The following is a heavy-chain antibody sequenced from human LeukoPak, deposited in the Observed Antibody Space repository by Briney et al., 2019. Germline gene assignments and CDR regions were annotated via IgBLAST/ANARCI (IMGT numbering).Heavy chain of an antibody. CDR3: ARGKFHDYGSGSYRPPARFDP. CDR1: GYTFTSYD. D-gene: IGHD3-10*01. Sequence: GASVKVSCKASGYTFTSYDINWVRQATGQGLEWMGWMNPNSGNTGCAQKFQGRVTMTRNTSISTAYMELSSLRSEDTAVYYCARGKFHDYGSGSYRPPARFDPWGQGTLVTVSS. J-gene: IGHJ5*02. CDR2: MNPNSGNT. V-gene: IGHV1-8*01.